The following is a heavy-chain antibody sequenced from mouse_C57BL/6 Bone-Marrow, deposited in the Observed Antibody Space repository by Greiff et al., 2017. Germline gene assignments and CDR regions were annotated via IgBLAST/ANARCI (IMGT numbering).Heavy chain of an antibody. Sequence: EVKVEESGGGLVQPGGSMKLSCVASGFTFSNYWMNWVRQSPEKGLEWVAQIRLKSDNYATHYAESVKGRFTISRDDSKSSVYLQMNNLRAEDTGIYYCTKGFITTVVATFDYWGQGTTLTVSS. CDR3: TKGFITTVVATFDY. V-gene: IGHV6-3*01. J-gene: IGHJ2*01. D-gene: IGHD1-1*01. CDR2: IRLKSDNYAT. CDR1: GFTFSNYW.